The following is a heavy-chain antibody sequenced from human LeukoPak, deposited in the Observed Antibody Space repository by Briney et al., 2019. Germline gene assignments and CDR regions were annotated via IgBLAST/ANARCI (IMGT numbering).Heavy chain of an antibody. V-gene: IGHV3-23*01. CDR2: ISGSGGST. J-gene: IGHJ3*02. CDR3: AKKYGASYAFDI. D-gene: IGHD1-26*01. CDR1: GFTFSSYA. Sequence: GGSLRLSCAASGFTFSSYAMSWVRQAPGKGLEWVSAISGSGGSTYYADSVKGRLTISRDNSKNTLYLQMNSLRAEDTAVYYCAKKYGASYAFDIWGQGTMVTVSS.